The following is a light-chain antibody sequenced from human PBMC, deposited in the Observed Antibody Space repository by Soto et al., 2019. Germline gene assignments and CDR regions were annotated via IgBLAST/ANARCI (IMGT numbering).Light chain of an antibody. Sequence: EIVMTQSPGTLSVSPGERATLSCRATQSVSTNLAWYQQKPGQAPRLLISGASTRATDIPARFSGSGSGTEFTLTISSLQSEDLAVYYCQQYNDWLGTFGQGTKVDIK. V-gene: IGKV3-15*01. CDR1: QSVSTN. CDR2: GAS. J-gene: IGKJ1*01. CDR3: QQYNDWLGT.